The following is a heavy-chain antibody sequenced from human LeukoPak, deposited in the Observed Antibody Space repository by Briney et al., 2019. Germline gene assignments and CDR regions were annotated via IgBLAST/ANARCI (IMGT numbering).Heavy chain of an antibody. J-gene: IGHJ6*02. Sequence: SETLSLTCTVSGGSISSYYWSWIRQPPGKGLEWIGYIYYGGSTNYNPSLKSRVTISVDTSKNQFPLKLISVTAADTAIYYCAKDGRGSGTYAFYYAMDVWGQGTTVTVSS. CDR2: IYYGGST. CDR1: GGSISSYY. V-gene: IGHV4-59*01. D-gene: IGHD3-10*01. CDR3: AKDGRGSGTYAFYYAMDV.